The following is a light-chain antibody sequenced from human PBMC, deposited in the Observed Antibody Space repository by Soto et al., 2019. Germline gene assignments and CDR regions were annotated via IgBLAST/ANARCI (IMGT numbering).Light chain of an antibody. Sequence: EILLTQSPATLSLSPGERATLTCRASQSISSYLAWYQQKPGQSPRILIFDAATRATGSPARFSGSGSGTDFTLTISSLEPEDFSVYYCQQRYNWPRTFGGGTKVDIK. V-gene: IGKV3-11*01. CDR2: DAA. J-gene: IGKJ4*02. CDR3: QQRYNWPRT. CDR1: QSISSY.